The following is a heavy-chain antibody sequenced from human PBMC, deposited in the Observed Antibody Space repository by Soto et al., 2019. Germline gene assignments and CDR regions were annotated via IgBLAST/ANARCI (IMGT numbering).Heavy chain of an antibody. CDR2: VSAGGDMT. CDR1: GFTFSSYA. CDR3: ARGDRGGSGSPASYYYSGLDV. Sequence: VQLLESGGHLVQPGGSLRLSCAASGFTFSSYAMSWVRQAPEKGLEWVSSVSAGGDMTYYSDSVKGRFTISRDNSNNALFLQMNSLRIEDTALYYCARGDRGGSGSPASYYYSGLDVWGQGTTVTVS. V-gene: IGHV3-23*01. J-gene: IGHJ6*02. D-gene: IGHD3-10*01.